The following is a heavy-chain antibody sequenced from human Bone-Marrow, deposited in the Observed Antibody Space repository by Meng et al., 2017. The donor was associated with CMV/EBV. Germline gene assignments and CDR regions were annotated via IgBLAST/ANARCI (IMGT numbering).Heavy chain of an antibody. D-gene: IGHD4-17*01. Sequence: GESLKISCAASGFTFSDYYMSWIRQAPGKGLEWVSYISSSGSTIYYADSVKGRFTISRDNDKNSLYLQMNSRRAEDTAVYYCARENPDGDYGDYAGFDIWAQGTMDTGSS. V-gene: IGHV3-11*04. CDR1: GFTFSDYY. J-gene: IGHJ3*02. CDR3: ARENPDGDYGDYAGFDI. CDR2: ISSSGSTI.